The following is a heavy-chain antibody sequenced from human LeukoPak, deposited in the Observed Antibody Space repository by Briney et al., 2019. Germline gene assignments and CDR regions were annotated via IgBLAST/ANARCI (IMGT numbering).Heavy chain of an antibody. J-gene: IGHJ4*02. CDR3: AKDRPIFKD. CDR1: GFTFSSSA. CDR2: ISGSGGAT. Sequence: GGSLRLSCAASGFTFSSSAMSWVRQAPGRGLEWVSTISGSGGATYYADSVKGRFTISSDNSKNTLYLQMNSLGAKDTAVYYCAKDRPIFKDWGQGTQVTVSS. V-gene: IGHV3-23*01.